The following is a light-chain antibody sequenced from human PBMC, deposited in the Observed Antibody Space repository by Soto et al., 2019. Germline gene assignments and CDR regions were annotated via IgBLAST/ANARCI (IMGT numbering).Light chain of an antibody. CDR1: QGISSY. CDR3: QQLNSYPPSST. CDR2: AAS. J-gene: IGKJ1*01. V-gene: IGKV1-8*01. Sequence: AIRMTLSPSSFSASTGDRVTITCRASQGISSYLAWYQQKPGKAPKLLIYAASTLQSGVPSRFSGSGSGTDFTLTISSLQPEDFATYYCQQLNSYPPSSTFGQGTKVDIK.